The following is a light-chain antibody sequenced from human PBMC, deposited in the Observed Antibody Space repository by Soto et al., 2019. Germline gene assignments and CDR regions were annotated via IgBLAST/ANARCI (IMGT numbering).Light chain of an antibody. Sequence: DIQMTQSPSSLSASVGDRVTITCRASQSISSYLNWYQQKPGKVPKLLIYGASTLQSGVPSRFSGSGFGTDFTLTINGLQPEDVATYYCLKYNSAPRTFGQGTKVDIK. V-gene: IGKV1-27*01. CDR3: LKYNSAPRT. J-gene: IGKJ1*01. CDR1: QSISSY. CDR2: GAS.